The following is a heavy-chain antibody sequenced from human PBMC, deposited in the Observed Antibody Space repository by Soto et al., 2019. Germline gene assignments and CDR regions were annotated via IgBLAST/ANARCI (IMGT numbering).Heavy chain of an antibody. Sequence: EVQLLESGGGLAQPGGSLRLSFEGSGSTFRKYVMTWVRQAPGKGLEWVSSLSSTGGSTYYADSVKGRFTVSRDNSKNTLFLQMNSLRAEDTAIYYCAKDQGFLEWIPQGGLDVWGPGTTVAVSS. CDR2: LSSTGGST. CDR3: AKDQGFLEWIPQGGLDV. J-gene: IGHJ6*02. V-gene: IGHV3-23*01. CDR1: GSTFRKYV. D-gene: IGHD3-3*01.